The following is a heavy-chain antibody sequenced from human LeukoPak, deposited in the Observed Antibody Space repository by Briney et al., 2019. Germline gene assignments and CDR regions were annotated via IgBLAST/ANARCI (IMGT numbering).Heavy chain of an antibody. CDR2: IYSGGST. CDR3: ARDRGGSKRAYDY. Sequence: GGSLRLSCAASGFTVSSNYMSWVRQAPGKGLEWVSVIYSGGSTYYAESVKGRFTISRDNSKNTLYLQMNSLRVEDTAVYYCARDRGGSKRAYDYWGQGTPVTVSS. J-gene: IGHJ4*02. V-gene: IGHV3-66*01. D-gene: IGHD2-2*01. CDR1: GFTVSSNY.